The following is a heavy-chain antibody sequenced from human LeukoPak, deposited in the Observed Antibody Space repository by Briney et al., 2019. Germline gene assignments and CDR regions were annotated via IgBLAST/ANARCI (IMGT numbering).Heavy chain of an antibody. V-gene: IGHV3-7*01. J-gene: IGHJ4*02. CDR3: ARDGRSSSSGGDFDY. CDR2: IKQDGSEK. Sequence: PGGSLRLSCAASGFTFSSFWMGWVRQAPGKGLEWVANIKQDGSEKYYVDSVKGRITISRDNAEKSVYLQMNSLRAEDTAVYYCARDGRSSSSGGDFDYWGQGTLVTVSS. CDR1: GFTFSSFW. D-gene: IGHD6-6*01.